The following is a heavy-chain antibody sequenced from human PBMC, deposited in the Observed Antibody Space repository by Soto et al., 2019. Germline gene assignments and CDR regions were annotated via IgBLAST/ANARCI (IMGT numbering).Heavy chain of an antibody. CDR2: IYWDDNK. V-gene: IGHV2-5*02. J-gene: IGHJ4*02. CDR1: GFSLSTSAVG. D-gene: IGHD6-19*01. Sequence: QITLKESGPTLVKPTQTLTLTCTFSGFSLSTSAVGVGWIRQPPGKALEWLAFIYWDDNKHYSPSLERRLTITKDTSKNQVVLTMTNMDPVDTATYFCAHSSGWLFDYWGQGTLVTVSS. CDR3: AHSSGWLFDY.